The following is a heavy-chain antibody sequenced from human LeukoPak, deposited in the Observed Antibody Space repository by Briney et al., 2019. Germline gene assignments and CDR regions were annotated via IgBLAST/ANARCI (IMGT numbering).Heavy chain of an antibody. J-gene: IGHJ4*02. D-gene: IGHD1-26*01. V-gene: IGHV3-30*04. CDR1: GFTFSSYA. CDR3: ARVGHILGAKLDY. CDR2: VSYDGTDK. Sequence: GGSLRLSCAASGFTFSSYAIHWVRQAPGKGLEWVAGVSYDGTDKYYADSVKGRFSISRDNSKNTLSLQMNSLKPEDTAVFYCARVGHILGAKLDYWGQGTLVTVSS.